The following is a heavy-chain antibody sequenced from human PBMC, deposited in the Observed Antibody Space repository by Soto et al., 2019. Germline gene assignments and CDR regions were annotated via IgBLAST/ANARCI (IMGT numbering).Heavy chain of an antibody. CDR2: IWYDGSNK. D-gene: IGHD3-10*01. Sequence: QVQLVESGGGVVQPGRSLRLSCVASGFTLSNYGMHWVRQAPGKGPEWVAVIWYDGSNKDYADSVKGRFTISRDNSRNTLYLQMNSLRAEDTAVYYCASALETGDYWGQGTLVTVSS. CDR1: GFTLSNYG. CDR3: ASALETGDY. J-gene: IGHJ4*02. V-gene: IGHV3-33*01.